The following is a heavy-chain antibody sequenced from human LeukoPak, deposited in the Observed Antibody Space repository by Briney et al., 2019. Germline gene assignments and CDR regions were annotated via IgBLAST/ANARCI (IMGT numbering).Heavy chain of an antibody. Sequence: GGSLKLFCAASGFTFSDYYMSWIRQAPGKGLEWVSYISSSSSYTNYADSVKGRFTISRDNAKNSLYLQMNSLRAEDTAVYYCARVSTTVTPYYCYGMDVWGKGTTVTVSS. CDR3: ARVSTTVTPYYCYGMDV. CDR1: GFTFSDYY. V-gene: IGHV3-11*06. CDR2: ISSSSSYT. D-gene: IGHD4-17*01. J-gene: IGHJ6*04.